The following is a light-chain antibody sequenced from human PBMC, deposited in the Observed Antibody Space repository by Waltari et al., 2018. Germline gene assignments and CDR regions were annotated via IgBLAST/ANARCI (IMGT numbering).Light chain of an antibody. V-gene: IGLV1-51*02. CDR3: GTWDSSLSGAV. Sequence: QSVLTQPPSVSAAPGQRVTISCSGGSPNNGTNYVSWYRQFPGTAPNLLIYEDSERPAGIPGRFAGSKSGTSATLDITGLQAGDEADYYCGTWDSSLSGAVFGGGTHLTVL. J-gene: IGLJ7*01. CDR1: SPNNGTNY. CDR2: EDS.